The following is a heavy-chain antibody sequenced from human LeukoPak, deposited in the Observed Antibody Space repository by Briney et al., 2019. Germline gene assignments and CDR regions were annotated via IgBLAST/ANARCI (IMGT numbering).Heavy chain of an antibody. D-gene: IGHD3-10*01. CDR3: ARDLFYYGSGRHYGMDV. CDR2: IYSGGST. J-gene: IGHJ6*02. Sequence: SGGSPRLSCAASGFTVSSNYMSWVRQAPGKGLEWVSVIYSGGSTYYADSVKGRFTISRHNSKNTLYLQMNSLRAEDTAVYYCARDLFYYGSGRHYGMDVWGQGTTVTVSS. CDR1: GFTVSSNY. V-gene: IGHV3-53*04.